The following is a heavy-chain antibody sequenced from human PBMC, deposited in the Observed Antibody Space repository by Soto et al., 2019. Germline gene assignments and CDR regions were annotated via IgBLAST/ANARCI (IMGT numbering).Heavy chain of an antibody. CDR1: GGSISSSSYY. V-gene: IGHV4-39*01. CDR2: IYYSGST. Sequence: SDTLSLTCTVSGGSISSSSYYWGWIRQPPGKGLEWIGSIYYSGSTYYNPSLKSRVTISVDTSKNQFSLKLSSVTAADTAVYYCARHVTDYYDSSGYSVDDWGQGTLVTV. CDR3: ARHVTDYYDSSGYSVDD. J-gene: IGHJ4*02. D-gene: IGHD3-22*01.